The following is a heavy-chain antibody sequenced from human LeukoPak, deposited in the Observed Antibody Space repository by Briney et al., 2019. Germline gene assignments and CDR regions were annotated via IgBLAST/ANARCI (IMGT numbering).Heavy chain of an antibody. CDR3: ARINYYGSGSYYGGYFDY. J-gene: IGHJ4*02. CDR1: GFSLSTSGMC. D-gene: IGHD3-10*01. CDR2: IDWDDDK. Sequence: SGPALVQPTQPLTLTCTFSGFSLSTSGMCVSWIRQPPGKALEWLALIDWDDDKYYSTSLKTRLTISKDTSKNQVVLTVTNMDPVDTATYYCARINYYGSGSYYGGYFDYWGQGTLVTVSS. V-gene: IGHV2-70*01.